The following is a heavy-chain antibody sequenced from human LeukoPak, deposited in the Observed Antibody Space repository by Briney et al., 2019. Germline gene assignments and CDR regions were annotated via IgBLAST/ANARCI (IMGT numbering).Heavy chain of an antibody. CDR2: INPNSGGT. J-gene: IGHJ5*02. Sequence: ASVKVSCKASGYTFTGYYMHWVRQAPGQGLEWMGWINPNSGGTNYAQKFQGRVTMTRDTSISTAYMELSRLRSDDTAVYYCARPKEAGQNWFDPWGQGTLVTVSS. CDR1: GYTFTGYY. CDR3: ARPKEAGQNWFDP. V-gene: IGHV1-2*02.